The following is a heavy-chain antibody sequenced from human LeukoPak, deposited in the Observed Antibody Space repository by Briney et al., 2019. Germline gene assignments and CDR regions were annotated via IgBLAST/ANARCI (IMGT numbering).Heavy chain of an antibody. CDR2: IYTSGST. D-gene: IGHD4-17*01. Sequence: SETLSLTCTVSGGSISSSSYYWSWIRQPAGKGLERIGRIYTSGSTNYNPSLKSRVTMSVDTSKNQFSLKLSSVTAADTAVYYCARGPTTVTRAFDYWGQGTLVTVSS. V-gene: IGHV4-61*02. CDR1: GGSISSSSYY. J-gene: IGHJ4*02. CDR3: ARGPTTVTRAFDY.